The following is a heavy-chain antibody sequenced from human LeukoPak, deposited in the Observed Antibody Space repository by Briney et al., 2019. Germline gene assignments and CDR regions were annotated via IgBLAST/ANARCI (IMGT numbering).Heavy chain of an antibody. CDR2: IYYSGST. Sequence: SETLSLTCTVSGGSISSSSYYWGWIRQPPGKGPEWIGSIYYSGSTYYNPSLKSRVTISVDTSKNQFSLKLSSVTAADTAVYYCARQPVEKATISLDYWGQGTLVTVSS. D-gene: IGHD5-24*01. CDR1: GGSISSSSYY. J-gene: IGHJ4*02. V-gene: IGHV4-39*01. CDR3: ARQPVEKATISLDY.